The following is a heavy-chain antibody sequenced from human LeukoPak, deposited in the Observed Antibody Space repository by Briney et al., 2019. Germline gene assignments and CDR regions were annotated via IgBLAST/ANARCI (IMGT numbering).Heavy chain of an antibody. D-gene: IGHD4-11*01. CDR2: ISSNGGST. CDR1: GFTFSRYA. Sequence: GGSLRLSCSASGFTFSRYAMHWVRQAPGKGLEYVSAISSNGGSTYYADSVKGRFTISRDNSKNTLSLQMSSLRAEDTALYYCAKETTTYDNWGQGTLVTVSS. J-gene: IGHJ4*02. CDR3: AKETTTYDN. V-gene: IGHV3-64D*06.